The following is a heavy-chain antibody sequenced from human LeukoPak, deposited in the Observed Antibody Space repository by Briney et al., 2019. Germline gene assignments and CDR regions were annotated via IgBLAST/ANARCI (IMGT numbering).Heavy chain of an antibody. D-gene: IGHD4-17*01. J-gene: IGHJ6*03. V-gene: IGHV4-34*01. CDR2: INHSGST. CDR3: AREGETTVTTATTYYYYYMDV. CDR1: GGSFSAYY. Sequence: ASETLSLTCAVYGGSFSAYYWSWIRQPPGKGLEWIGEINHSGSTNYNPSLKSRVTISVDTSKNQFSLKLSSVTAADTAVYYCAREGETTVTTATTYYYYYMDVWGKGTTVTISS.